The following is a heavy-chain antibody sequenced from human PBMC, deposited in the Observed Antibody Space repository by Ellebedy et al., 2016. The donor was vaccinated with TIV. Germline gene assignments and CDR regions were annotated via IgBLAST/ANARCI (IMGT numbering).Heavy chain of an antibody. D-gene: IGHD4-11*01. CDR2: ISGSGGST. Sequence: GGSLRLXCAASGFTFSSYAMSWVRQAPGKGLEWVSAISGSGGSTYYADSVKGRFTISRDNSKNTLYLQMNSLRADDTAVYYCAKRAMTTVTTWDYYYYMDVWGKGTTVTVSS. J-gene: IGHJ6*03. CDR3: AKRAMTTVTTWDYYYYMDV. CDR1: GFTFSSYA. V-gene: IGHV3-23*01.